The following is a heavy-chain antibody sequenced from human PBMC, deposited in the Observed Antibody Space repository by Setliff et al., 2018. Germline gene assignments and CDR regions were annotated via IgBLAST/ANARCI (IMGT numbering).Heavy chain of an antibody. Sequence: PGGSLRLSCAASGFSFSVFAMSWVRQAPGRGLEWVSAISGPGGSTYYADSVKGRFTISRDNSKNTLYLQMNSLRAEDTAVYYCAKSPGSGTYWDDYYYGMDVWGQGTTVTSP. J-gene: IGHJ6*02. D-gene: IGHD1-26*01. CDR1: GFSFSVFA. CDR2: ISGPGGST. CDR3: AKSPGSGTYWDDYYYGMDV. V-gene: IGHV3-23*01.